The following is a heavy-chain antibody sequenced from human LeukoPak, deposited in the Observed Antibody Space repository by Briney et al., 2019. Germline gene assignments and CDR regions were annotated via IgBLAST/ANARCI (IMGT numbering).Heavy chain of an antibody. CDR2: ISGSGGST. CDR1: GFTFSSYA. J-gene: IGHJ4*02. D-gene: IGHD3-10*01. Sequence: PGGSLRLSCAASGFTFSSYAMSWVRQAPGKGLEWVSAISGSGGSTYYADSVKGRFTISRDNSKNTLYLQMNSLRAEDTAVYYCAQDFGYYYGSGSYWEYWGQGTLVTVSS. CDR3: AQDFGYYYGSGSYWEY. V-gene: IGHV3-23*01.